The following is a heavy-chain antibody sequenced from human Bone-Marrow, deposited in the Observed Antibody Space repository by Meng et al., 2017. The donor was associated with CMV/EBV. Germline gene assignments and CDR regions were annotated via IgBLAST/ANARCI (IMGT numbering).Heavy chain of an antibody. D-gene: IGHD2-2*01. V-gene: IGHV1-69*05. CDR3: VRDEIVVVPRYYYYGMDV. Sequence: SVKVSCKASGGTFSSYAISWVRQAPGQGLEWMGGIIPIFGTANYAQKFQGRVTITTDESTSTAYMELSSLRSEDTAVYYCVRDEIVVVPRYYYYGMDVWGQGTTVTVSS. J-gene: IGHJ6*02. CDR1: GGTFSSYA. CDR2: IIPIFGTA.